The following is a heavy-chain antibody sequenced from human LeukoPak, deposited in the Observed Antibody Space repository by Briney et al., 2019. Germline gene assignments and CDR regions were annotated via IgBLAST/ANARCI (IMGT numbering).Heavy chain of an antibody. Sequence: PGGSLRLSCAASGFTFSSYSMNWVRQAPGKGLEWVSSISSSSSYIYYADSVKGRFTISRDNAKNSLYLQMNSLRAEDTAVYYCARSSTPDTAMVPFDYWGQGTLVTVSS. CDR2: ISSSSSYI. D-gene: IGHD5-18*01. V-gene: IGHV3-21*01. J-gene: IGHJ4*02. CDR1: GFTFSSYS. CDR3: ARSSTPDTAMVPFDY.